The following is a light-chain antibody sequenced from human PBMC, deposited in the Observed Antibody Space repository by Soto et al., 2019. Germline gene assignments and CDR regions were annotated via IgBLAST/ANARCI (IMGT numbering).Light chain of an antibody. CDR1: QDIGSW. CDR3: QQSKSFPFS. CDR2: AAS. J-gene: IGKJ5*01. V-gene: IGKV1-12*02. Sequence: DIQMTQSPSSVSASVGDRVTITCRASQDIGSWFAWYQQKPGKVPKLLIYAASILQSGVPSRFSASGSATYFPLTINNLQPEDFATYYFQQSKSFPFSFGQGTRLE.